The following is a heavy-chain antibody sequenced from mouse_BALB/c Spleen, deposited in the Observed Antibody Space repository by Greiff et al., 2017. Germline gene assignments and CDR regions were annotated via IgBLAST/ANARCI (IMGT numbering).Heavy chain of an antibody. CDR2: ISSGGSYT. CDR1: GFTFSSYA. CDR3: ARGDYGSSYRYFDV. V-gene: IGHV5-9-4*01. Sequence: DVKLVESGGGLVKPGGSLKLSCAASGFTFSSYAMSWVRQSPEKRLEWVAEISSGGSYTYYPDTVTGRFTISRDNAKNTLYLEMSSLRSEDTAMYYCARGDYGSSYRYFDVWGAGTTVTVSS. D-gene: IGHD1-1*01. J-gene: IGHJ1*01.